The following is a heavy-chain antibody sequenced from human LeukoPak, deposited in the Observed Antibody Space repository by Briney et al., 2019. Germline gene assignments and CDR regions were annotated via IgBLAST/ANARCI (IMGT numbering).Heavy chain of an antibody. V-gene: IGHV3-48*04. CDR1: GFSFSSYA. J-gene: IGHJ4*02. Sequence: PGGSLRLSCAASGFSFSSYAMNWVRQAPGKGLEWVSYISSSGSTIYYADSVKGRFTISRDNAENSLYLQMNSLRADDTAVYYCAREAIATTGRCFDYWGQGTLVTVSS. CDR2: ISSSGSTI. CDR3: AREAIATTGRCFDY. D-gene: IGHD6-13*01.